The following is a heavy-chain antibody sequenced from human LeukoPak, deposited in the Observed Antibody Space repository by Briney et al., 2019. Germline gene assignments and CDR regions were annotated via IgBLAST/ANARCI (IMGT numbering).Heavy chain of an antibody. CDR2: ISSSSSTI. CDR1: GFTFSSYS. CDR3: ARDSHPPYFDY. J-gene: IGHJ4*02. Sequence: GGSLRLSCAASGFTFSSYSMNWVRQAPGKGLEWVSYISSSSSTIYYADSVKGRFTISRDNAKNSLYLQMNSLRAEDTAVYYCARDSHPPYFDYWGQGTLVTVSS. V-gene: IGHV3-48*04.